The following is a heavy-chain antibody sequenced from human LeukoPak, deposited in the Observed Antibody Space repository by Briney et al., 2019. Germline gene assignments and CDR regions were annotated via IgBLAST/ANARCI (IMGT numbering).Heavy chain of an antibody. CDR2: IYTSGST. V-gene: IGHV4-4*07. CDR3: ARDLMYGDYGDFYGMDV. Sequence: PSETLSLTCTVSGVSISSYYWSWIRQPAGKGLEWIGRIYTSGSTNYNPSLKSRVTMSVDTSKNQFSLKLSSVTAADTAVYYCARDLMYGDYGDFYGMDVWGQGTTVTVSS. J-gene: IGHJ6*02. CDR1: GVSISSYY. D-gene: IGHD4-17*01.